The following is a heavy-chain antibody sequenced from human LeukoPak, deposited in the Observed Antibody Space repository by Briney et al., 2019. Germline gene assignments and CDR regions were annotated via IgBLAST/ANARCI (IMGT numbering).Heavy chain of an antibody. Sequence: PGGSLRLSCAASGFTFSSYGMHWVRQAPGKGLEWVAVIWYDGSNKYYADSVKGRFTTSRDNSKNTLYLQMNSLRAEDTAVYYCAKDPAAIPGWFDPWGQGTLVTVSS. CDR1: GFTFSSYG. CDR2: IWYDGSNK. V-gene: IGHV3-30*02. D-gene: IGHD2-2*02. J-gene: IGHJ5*02. CDR3: AKDPAAIPGWFDP.